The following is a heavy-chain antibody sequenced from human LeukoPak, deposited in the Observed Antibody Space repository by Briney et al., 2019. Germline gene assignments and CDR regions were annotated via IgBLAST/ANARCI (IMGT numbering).Heavy chain of an antibody. V-gene: IGHV3-7*01. Sequence: GGSLRLSCAASGFTFGTYWMTWVRQAPGKGLEWVANIKRDGSEKYYADSVKGRFTISRDNAKNSLFLQMSSLRDEDTAVYYCARLDGFNYWGQGTLVTVSS. D-gene: IGHD5-24*01. CDR3: ARLDGFNY. J-gene: IGHJ4*02. CDR1: GFTFGTYW. CDR2: IKRDGSEK.